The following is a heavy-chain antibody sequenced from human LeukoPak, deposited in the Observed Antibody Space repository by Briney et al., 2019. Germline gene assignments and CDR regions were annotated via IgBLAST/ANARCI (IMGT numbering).Heavy chain of an antibody. D-gene: IGHD5-12*01. CDR2: ISSSTSYT. Sequence: GGSLRLSCAASGFPLSDYYMSWIRQAPGKGLEWVSYISSSTSYTNYADSVKGRFTISRDNANNSLYLQMNSLRVEDTAVYYCARAGSSGYDYFAYWGQGTLVTVSS. V-gene: IGHV3-11*06. CDR3: ARAGSSGYDYFAY. J-gene: IGHJ4*02. CDR1: GFPLSDYY.